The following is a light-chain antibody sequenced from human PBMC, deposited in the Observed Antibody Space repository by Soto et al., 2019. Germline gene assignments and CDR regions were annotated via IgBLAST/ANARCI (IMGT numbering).Light chain of an antibody. CDR3: QQRSRGPLS. J-gene: IGKJ5*01. V-gene: IGKV3-11*01. CDR1: QSVRNY. CDR2: NAS. Sequence: IVLTQSPATLSLSPGEGATLSCRASQSVRNYLAWYQQKLGQPPRLLIYNASNRATGIPAWFSGSGSGTDFTLTISSLEPEDFAVYYCQQRSRGPLSFGKGTRLE.